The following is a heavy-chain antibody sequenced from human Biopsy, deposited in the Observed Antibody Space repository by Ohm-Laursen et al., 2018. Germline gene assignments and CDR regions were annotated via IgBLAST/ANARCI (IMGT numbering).Heavy chain of an antibody. CDR3: ARATNSTGWPYYYFYGMDV. V-gene: IGHV4-61*08. Sequence: PSETLSLTWTVSGASIISGGHFWNWIRQHPGKGLEWIGYIYYSGSTNYNPSLKSRVTISVDTSKNQFSLRLNSVTAADTAVYYCARATNSTGWPYYYFYGMDVWGQGTTVTVSS. J-gene: IGHJ6*02. CDR1: GASIISGGHF. D-gene: IGHD2/OR15-2a*01. CDR2: IYYSGST.